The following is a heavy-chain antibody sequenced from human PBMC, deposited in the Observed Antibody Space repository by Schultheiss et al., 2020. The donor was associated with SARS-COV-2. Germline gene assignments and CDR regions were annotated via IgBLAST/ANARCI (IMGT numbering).Heavy chain of an antibody. J-gene: IGHJ2*01. CDR1: GGSISSGGYY. D-gene: IGHD2/OR15-2a*01. CDR3: ARALIGWDWYFDL. CDR2: IYHSGST. Sequence: SETLSLTCTVSGGSISSGGYYWSWIRQHPGKGLEWIGEIYHSGSTNYNPSLKSRVTISVDTSKNQFSLKLSSVTAADTAVYYCARALIGWDWYFDLWGRGTLVTVSS. V-gene: IGHV4-31*03.